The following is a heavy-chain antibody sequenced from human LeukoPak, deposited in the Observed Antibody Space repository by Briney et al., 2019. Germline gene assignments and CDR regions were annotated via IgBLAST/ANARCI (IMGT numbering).Heavy chain of an antibody. CDR3: ARGIPDGYKVYAHFSYYYYGMDV. CDR1: GYTFTGYY. Sequence: ASVKVSCKASGYTFTGYYINWVRQAPGQGLEWMGWINPNSGGTNYAQKFQGWVTMTRDTSISTAYMELSRLRSDDTAVYYCARGIPDGYKVYAHFSYYYYGMDVWGQGTTVTVSS. D-gene: IGHD2-8*01. J-gene: IGHJ6*02. CDR2: INPNSGGT. V-gene: IGHV1-2*04.